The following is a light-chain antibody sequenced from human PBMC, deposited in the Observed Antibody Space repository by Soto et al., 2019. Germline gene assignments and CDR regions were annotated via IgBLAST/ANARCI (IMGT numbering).Light chain of an antibody. V-gene: IGLV2-14*01. CDR3: SSYKSGATLV. CDR1: SSDVGGYKH. CDR2: EVS. J-gene: IGLJ2*01. Sequence: QSALTQPASVSGSSGQSITISCTGTSSDVGGYKHVAWYQQYPGKAPKLIIFEVSDRPSGVSNRFSGSKSGNTASLSISGLQPEDEADYYCSSYKSGATLVFGGGTKLTVL.